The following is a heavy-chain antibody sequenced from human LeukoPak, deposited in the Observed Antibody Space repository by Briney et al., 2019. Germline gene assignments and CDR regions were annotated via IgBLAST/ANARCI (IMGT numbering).Heavy chain of an antibody. CDR3: AKGSEVMFDY. CDR2: ISYDGSNK. D-gene: IGHD3-16*01. J-gene: IGHJ4*02. CDR1: GFTFSSYG. Sequence: PGGSLRLPCAASGFTFSSYGMHWVRQAPGKGLEWVAVISYDGSNKYHADSVKGRFTISRDNSKNTLYLQMNSLRAEDTAVYYCAKGSEVMFDYWGQGTLVTVSS. V-gene: IGHV3-30*18.